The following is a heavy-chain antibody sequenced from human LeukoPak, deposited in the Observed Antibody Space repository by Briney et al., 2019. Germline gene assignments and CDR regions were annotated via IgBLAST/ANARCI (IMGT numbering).Heavy chain of an antibody. V-gene: IGHV3-23*03. J-gene: IGHJ5*02. CDR2: MYADGSVT. CDR3: VKDMTYGDGKWEFDL. CDR1: GSFLTSYA. D-gene: IGHD2-21*02. Sequence: GGSLRLSCVGSGSFLTSYATSWVRLTPGEWLQWVAGMYADGSVTQYEDAVKGRSTISRDTSKNTQYLQMNSLRDDDTALYYCVKDMTYGDGKWEFDLWGQGTPVTVSS.